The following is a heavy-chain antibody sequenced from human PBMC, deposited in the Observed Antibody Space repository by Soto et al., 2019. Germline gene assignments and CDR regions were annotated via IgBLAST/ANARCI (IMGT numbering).Heavy chain of an antibody. D-gene: IGHD2-15*01. CDR1: GYSFTSHY. Sequence: ASVKVSCKAIGYSFTSHYMHWVRQAPGQGLEWMGTIYPGGVNIGYAQKFKGRVTMTRDTSTSTVYMELSSLRSEDTAVYYCARGCSGGSFYDYWGQRTLVTVSS. CDR3: ARGCSGGSFYDY. J-gene: IGHJ4*02. CDR2: IYPGGVNI. V-gene: IGHV1-46*01.